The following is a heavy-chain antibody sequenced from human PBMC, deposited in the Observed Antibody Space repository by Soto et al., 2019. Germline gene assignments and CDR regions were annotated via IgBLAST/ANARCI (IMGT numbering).Heavy chain of an antibody. D-gene: IGHD3-22*01. J-gene: IGHJ3*02. CDR1: GFTFSSYS. V-gene: IGHV3-48*02. Sequence: EVQLVESGGGLVQPGGSLRLSCAASGFTFSSYSMNWVRQAPGKGLERVSYISRSSSTIYYADSVKGRFTISRDNAKNSLDLKMNSLRDEDTAVCYCARDTPFYDSSGFYRTDAFDIWGQGTMVTVSS. CDR3: ARDTPFYDSSGFYRTDAFDI. CDR2: ISRSSSTI.